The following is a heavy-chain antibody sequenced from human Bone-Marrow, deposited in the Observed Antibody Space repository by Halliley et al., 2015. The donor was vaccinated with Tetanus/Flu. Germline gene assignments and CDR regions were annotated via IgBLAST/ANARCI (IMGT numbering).Heavy chain of an antibody. J-gene: IGHJ6*02. CDR3: ARGGEYCSSTNCIYGLDV. V-gene: IGHV4-30-2*01. CDR2: IYHSGTT. D-gene: IGHD2-2*01. Sequence: TLSLTCAVSGGSISSDIYSWNWIRQPPGMGLEWVGHIYHSGTTYYNPSLQSRVTISVDRSKKHFSLRLTSVTAADTAVYYCARGGEYCSSTNCIYGLDVWGQGTTVPVSS. CDR1: GGSISSDIYS.